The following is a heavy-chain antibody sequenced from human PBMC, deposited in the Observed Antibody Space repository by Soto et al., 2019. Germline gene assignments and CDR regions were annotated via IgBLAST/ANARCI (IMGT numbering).Heavy chain of an antibody. CDR1: GFTFSSYA. V-gene: IGHV3-23*01. Sequence: TGGSPRLSCAASGFTFSSYAMSWVRQAPGKGLEWVSAISGSGGSTYYADSVKGRFTISRDNSKDTLYLQMNSLRAEDTAVYYCAKDRLWDQGDDYDIWGQVPMATVS. CDR3: AKDRLWDQGDDYDI. D-gene: IGHD1-26*01. CDR2: ISGSGGST. J-gene: IGHJ3*02.